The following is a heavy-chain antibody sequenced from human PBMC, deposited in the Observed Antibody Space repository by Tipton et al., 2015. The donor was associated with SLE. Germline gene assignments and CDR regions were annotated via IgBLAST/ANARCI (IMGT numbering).Heavy chain of an antibody. CDR2: IYYSGST. CDR3: ARFNTVPR. J-gene: IGHJ4*02. CDR1: GGSISSYY. V-gene: IGHV4-59*01. D-gene: IGHD4-11*01. Sequence: TLSLTCTVSGGSISSYYWSWIRQPPGKGLEWIGYIYYSGSTNYNPSLKSRVTISVDTSKNRFSLKLSSVTAADTAVYYCARFNTVPRWGQGTLVTVSS.